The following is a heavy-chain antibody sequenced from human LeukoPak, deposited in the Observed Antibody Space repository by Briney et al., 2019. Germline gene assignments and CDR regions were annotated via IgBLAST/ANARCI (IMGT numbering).Heavy chain of an antibody. CDR3: ARSLMYYNILTGYSPQNFDY. CDR1: GGSISSYY. V-gene: IGHV4-59*01. CDR2: IHNSGST. D-gene: IGHD3-9*01. Sequence: PSETLSLTCTVSGGSISSYYWSWIRQPPGKGLEWIGYIHNSGSTSYDLSLKSRVTISVDTSKNQFSLKLSSVTAADTAVYYCARSLMYYNILTGYSPQNFDYWGQGTLVTVSS. J-gene: IGHJ4*02.